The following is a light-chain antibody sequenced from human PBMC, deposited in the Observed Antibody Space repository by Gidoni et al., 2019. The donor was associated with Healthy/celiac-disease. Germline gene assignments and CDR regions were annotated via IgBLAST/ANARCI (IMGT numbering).Light chain of an antibody. CDR2: APA. Sequence: DIKITQLPSSLSASVGDRVTITCRASQSISSYLNWYQQKPGKAPKLLIYAPASLQSGVPSRFSGSGSGTDFTLTISSLQPEDFATYYCQQSYSTPWTFGQGTKVEIK. J-gene: IGKJ1*01. CDR1: QSISSY. CDR3: QQSYSTPWT. V-gene: IGKV1-39*01.